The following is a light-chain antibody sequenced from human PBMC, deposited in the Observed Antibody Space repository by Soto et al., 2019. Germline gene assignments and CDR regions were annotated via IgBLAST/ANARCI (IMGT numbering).Light chain of an antibody. J-gene: IGKJ2*01. CDR3: QQYNNWPYT. CDR2: AAS. CDR1: QSVSSN. V-gene: IGKV3-15*01. Sequence: EIVMTQSPATLAVSPGERAALSCRASQSVSSNFAWYQQKPGQAPRLLIYAASTRATGTPARFRGGGSGTEFTLTISSLQSEDFAVYYCQQYNNWPYTFGLGTKLEMK.